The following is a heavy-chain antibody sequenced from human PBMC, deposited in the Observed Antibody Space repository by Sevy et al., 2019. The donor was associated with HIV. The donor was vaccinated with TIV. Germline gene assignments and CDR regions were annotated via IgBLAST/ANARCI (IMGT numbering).Heavy chain of an antibody. Sequence: GGYLRLSCEASGFKLKDYWMTWVRQAPGQGPEWVANIKEDGRETYYLDSVKGRFTMSRDNAKDSVHMQMRSLRAEDTAVYYCARDGFAFDTWGPGTLVTVSS. D-gene: IGHD2-2*03. J-gene: IGHJ4*02. CDR2: IKEDGRET. V-gene: IGHV3-7*03. CDR1: GFKLKDYW. CDR3: ARDGFAFDT.